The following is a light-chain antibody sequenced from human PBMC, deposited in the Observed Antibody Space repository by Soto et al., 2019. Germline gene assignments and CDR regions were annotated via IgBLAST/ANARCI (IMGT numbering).Light chain of an antibody. CDR3: QSHDSSLHASV. CDR2: GNT. V-gene: IGLV1-40*01. J-gene: IGLJ1*01. Sequence: QSVLTQPPSVSGAPGQRVTISCTGSNSNIGAGYDVHWYLQLPGTAPKLLIYGNTNRPSGVPDRFSGSKSGSSASLAITGLQAEDEADYYCQSHDSSLHASVFGTGTKVTVL. CDR1: NSNIGAGYD.